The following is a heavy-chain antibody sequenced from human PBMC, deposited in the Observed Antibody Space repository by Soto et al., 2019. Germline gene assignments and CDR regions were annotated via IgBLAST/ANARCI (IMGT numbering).Heavy chain of an antibody. CDR2: ISYDGSNK. CDR3: AKDRYYDILTGYYLPYYYGMDV. V-gene: IGHV3-30*18. D-gene: IGHD3-9*01. J-gene: IGHJ6*02. CDR1: GFTFSSYG. Sequence: GGSLRLSCAASGFTFSSYGMHWVLQAPGKGLEWVAVISYDGSNKYYADSVKGRFTISRDNSKNTLYLQMNSLRAEDTAVYYCAKDRYYDILTGYYLPYYYGMDVWGQGTTVTVSS.